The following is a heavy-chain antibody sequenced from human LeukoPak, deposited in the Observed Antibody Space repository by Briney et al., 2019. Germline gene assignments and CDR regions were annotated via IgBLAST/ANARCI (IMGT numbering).Heavy chain of an antibody. D-gene: IGHD6-13*01. CDR2: ISGSGGST. Sequence: GGSLRLSCAASGFTFSSYAMSWVRQAPGKGLEWVSAISGSGGSTYYADSVKGRFTISRDNSKNTLYLQMNSLRAEDTAVYYCAKDSSSWYLSLPDAFDIWGQGTMVTVSS. CDR1: GFTFSSYA. J-gene: IGHJ3*02. V-gene: IGHV3-23*01. CDR3: AKDSSSWYLSLPDAFDI.